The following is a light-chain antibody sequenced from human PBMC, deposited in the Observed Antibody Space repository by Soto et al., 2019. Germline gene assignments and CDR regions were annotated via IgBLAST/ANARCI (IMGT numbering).Light chain of an antibody. CDR3: QQYGTSPLP. Sequence: ETVLTQSPGTLSLSPGERATLSCRATQSVNNDYLAWYQQRPGLAPRLLIFGASGRATGIPDRFSGSGSGTDFTLTISRLEHEDFAIYYCQQYGTSPLPFGGGTQVEIK. V-gene: IGKV3-20*01. CDR1: QSVNNDY. J-gene: IGKJ4*01. CDR2: GAS.